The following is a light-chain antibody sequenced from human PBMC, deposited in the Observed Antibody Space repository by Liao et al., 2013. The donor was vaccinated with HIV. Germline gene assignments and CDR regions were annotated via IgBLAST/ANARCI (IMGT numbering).Light chain of an antibody. V-gene: IGLV3-1*01. J-gene: IGLJ3*02. Sequence: SYELTQPPSVSVSPGQTASITCSGDNLGEKYACWYQQKPGQSPVLVIHQDTKRPSGIPERFSGSNSGNTATLTISGTQALDEADYYCQTWDSNSWVFGGGTKLTVL. CDR3: QTWDSNSWV. CDR2: QDT. CDR1: NLGEKY.